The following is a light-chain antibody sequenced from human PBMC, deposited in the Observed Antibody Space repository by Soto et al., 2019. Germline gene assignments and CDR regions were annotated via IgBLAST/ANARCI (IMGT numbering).Light chain of an antibody. Sequence: QSALTQPASVSGSAGQSITSSCTRTSSEVGGYNYVSWYQQHPGKAPKLMIYDVSNRPSGVSNRFSGSKSGNTASLTISGLQAEDEADYYCSSYTSSSTLVVFGGGTKVTVL. CDR2: DVS. CDR1: SSEVGGYNY. V-gene: IGLV2-14*01. J-gene: IGLJ2*01. CDR3: SSYTSSSTLVV.